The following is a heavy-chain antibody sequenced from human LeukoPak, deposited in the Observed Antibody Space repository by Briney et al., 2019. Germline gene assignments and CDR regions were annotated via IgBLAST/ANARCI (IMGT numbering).Heavy chain of an antibody. D-gene: IGHD2-15*01. J-gene: IGHJ4*02. CDR3: GRKAGACGGGSCYSIDY. CDR1: GGSFSSEA. Sequence: SVKVSCKAFGGSFSSEAISWVRQAPGQGLEWMRGIIPIFGTANYAQKFLGRVTITTDESTSTAYMEVSSLRSEDTAVYYCGRKAGACGGGSCYSIDYWGPGTLVTVSS. V-gene: IGHV1-69*05. CDR2: IIPIFGTA.